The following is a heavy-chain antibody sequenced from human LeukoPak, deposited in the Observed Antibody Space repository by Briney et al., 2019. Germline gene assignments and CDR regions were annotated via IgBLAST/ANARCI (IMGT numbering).Heavy chain of an antibody. CDR1: GGTFSSYA. D-gene: IGHD6-19*01. J-gene: IGHJ4*01. V-gene: IGHV1-69*13. Sequence: ASVKVSCKASGGTFSSYAISWVRQAPGQGLEWMGGIIPIFGTANYAQKFQGRVTITADESTSTAYMELSSLRSEDTAVYYCARSYSSGWYHFFPDYWGQEPWSPSPQ. CDR3: ARSYSSGWYHFFPDY. CDR2: IIPIFGTA.